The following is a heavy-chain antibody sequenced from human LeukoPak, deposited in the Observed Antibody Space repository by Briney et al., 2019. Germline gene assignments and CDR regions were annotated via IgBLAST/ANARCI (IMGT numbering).Heavy chain of an antibody. J-gene: IGHJ4*02. CDR3: AKTSTSSWLHFFDY. D-gene: IGHD6-13*01. CDR2: IFPGDSDT. V-gene: IGHV5-51*01. Sequence: GESLKISCKGSGYSFASYWIGWVRQMPGKGLEWMGIIFPGDSDTRYSPSFRGQVTISADKSISTAYLQWSSLKASDTAIYYCAKTSTSSWLHFFDYWGQGTLVTVSS. CDR1: GYSFASYW.